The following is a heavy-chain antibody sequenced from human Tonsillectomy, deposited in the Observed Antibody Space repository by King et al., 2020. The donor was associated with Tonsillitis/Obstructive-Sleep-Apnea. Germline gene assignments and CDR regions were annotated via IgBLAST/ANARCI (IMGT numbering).Heavy chain of an antibody. CDR2: IYPGDSDT. J-gene: IGHJ1*01. D-gene: IGHD2-2*01. CDR3: ARLRYCSSTSCYALQH. V-gene: IGHV5-51*01. CDR1: GYSFTSYW. Sequence: QLVQSGAEVKKPGESLKISCKGSGYSFTSYWIGWVRQMPGKGLEWMGSIYPGDSDTRYSPSFQGQVTISADKSISTAYLKWSSLKASDTAMYYCARLRYCSSTSCYALQHWGQGTLVTVSS.